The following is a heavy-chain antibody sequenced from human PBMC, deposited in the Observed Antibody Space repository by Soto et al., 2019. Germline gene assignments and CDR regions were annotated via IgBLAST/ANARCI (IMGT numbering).Heavy chain of an antibody. Sequence: QXXLVQSGAEVKKPGSSVKVSCKASGGTFSSYAISWVXXXXXXGLEWMGGIIPIFGTANYAQKFQGRVTITADKSTSTAYMELSSLRSEDTAVYYCARTSIAARFGYWGQVTLVTVSS. V-gene: IGHV1-69*06. CDR2: IIPIFGTA. CDR1: GGTFSSYA. CDR3: ARTSIAARFGY. J-gene: IGHJ4*02. D-gene: IGHD6-6*01.